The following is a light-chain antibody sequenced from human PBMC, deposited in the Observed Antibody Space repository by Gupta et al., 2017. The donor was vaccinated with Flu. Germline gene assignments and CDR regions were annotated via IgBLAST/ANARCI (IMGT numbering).Light chain of an antibody. Sequence: SSNIGSNSDYWFRQLPGTAPKPLIYRNSQRPSGVPDRFSGSKSGTSASLAISGLRSEDEADYYCAAWDDSLGGCYVFGTGTKVTVL. CDR3: AAWDDSLGGCYV. V-gene: IGLV1-47*01. CDR1: SSNIGSNS. J-gene: IGLJ1*01. CDR2: RNS.